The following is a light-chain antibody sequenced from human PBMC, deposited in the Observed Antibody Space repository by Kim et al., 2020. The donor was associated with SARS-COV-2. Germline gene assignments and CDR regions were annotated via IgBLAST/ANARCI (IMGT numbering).Light chain of an antibody. V-gene: IGKV3-11*01. CDR1: QSVSSY. CDR2: DAS. J-gene: IGKJ3*01. CDR3: QQRSNWPPLFT. Sequence: PGERANLSCRASQSVSSYLAWYQQKPGQAPRLLIYDASNRATGIPARFSGSGSGTDFTLTISSLEPEDFAVYYCQQRSNWPPLFTFGPGTKVDIK.